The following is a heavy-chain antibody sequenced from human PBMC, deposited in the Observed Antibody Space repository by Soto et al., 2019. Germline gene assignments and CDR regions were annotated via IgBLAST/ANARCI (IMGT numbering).Heavy chain of an antibody. CDR2: IYWDDDK. V-gene: IGHV2-5*02. CDR3: AQRRTGGHSSGLMWFDP. CDR1: GFSLSTDGAG. J-gene: IGHJ5*02. Sequence: QITLKESGPTLVKPTQTLTLTCSISGFSLSTDGAGVGWIRQPPGKALEWLALIYWDDDKRYSPSLKSRLTITKDTSKTEVVLTMTNMDLVDTATYYCAQRRTGGHSSGLMWFDPWGQGTLVTVSS. D-gene: IGHD5-18*01.